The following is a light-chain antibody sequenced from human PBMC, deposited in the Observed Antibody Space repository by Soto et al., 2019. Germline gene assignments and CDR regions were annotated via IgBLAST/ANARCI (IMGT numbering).Light chain of an antibody. J-gene: IGKJ3*01. Sequence: EIMMTQSPGTLSVSPGEGATLSCTASQSVNLNLAWYQQRPGQPPRLLLYGASTRATGIPVRFRGSGSGTEVTLTITSRQSEDSAVYYCYQYNFWPRGTFGPGTKVEIK. CDR3: YQYNFWPRGT. CDR2: GAS. V-gene: IGKV3-15*01. CDR1: QSVNLN.